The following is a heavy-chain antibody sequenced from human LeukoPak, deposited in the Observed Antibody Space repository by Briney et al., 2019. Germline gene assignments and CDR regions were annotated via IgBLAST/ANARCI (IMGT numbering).Heavy chain of an antibody. Sequence: LGGSLRLSWAASGFTFSSYGMHWVRQAPGKGLEWVAVISYDGSNKYYADSVKGRFTISRDNSKNTLYLQMNSLRAEDTAVYYCAKLNNAGYCTDGVCDYWGQGTLVTVSS. J-gene: IGHJ4*02. CDR1: GFTFSSYG. D-gene: IGHD2-8*01. CDR3: AKLNNAGYCTDGVCDY. V-gene: IGHV3-30*18. CDR2: ISYDGSNK.